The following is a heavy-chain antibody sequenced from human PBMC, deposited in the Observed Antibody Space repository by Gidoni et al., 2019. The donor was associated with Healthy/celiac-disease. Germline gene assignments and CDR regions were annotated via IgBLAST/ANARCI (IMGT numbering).Heavy chain of an antibody. CDR2: IRGSVGSK. V-gene: IGHV3-23*01. CDR1: GFPFSSYA. J-gene: IGHJ4*02. Sequence: EVQLLESGGGLVQPGGSLRLSCAASGFPFSSYALSWVRQAPGKGLEWVAAIRGSVGSKYYAVTVKGRYTNSRDNSKNTLYLQMNSLGAEDTAVYYCAKDSLGYWGQGTLVTVSS. CDR3: AKDSLGY.